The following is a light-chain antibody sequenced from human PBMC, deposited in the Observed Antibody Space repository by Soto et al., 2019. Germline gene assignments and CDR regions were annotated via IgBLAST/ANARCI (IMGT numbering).Light chain of an antibody. CDR2: GAS. Sequence: EIVMTQSPATLSVSPGERATLSCRASQSVNSNLAWYQQKPGQAPRLLIYGASTRATGIPARFSGSGSGTEFTLTISRLQSEDCGVYCCQQYNNWPPLTFGGGTKVEIK. V-gene: IGKV3-15*01. CDR3: QQYNNWPPLT. J-gene: IGKJ4*01. CDR1: QSVNSN.